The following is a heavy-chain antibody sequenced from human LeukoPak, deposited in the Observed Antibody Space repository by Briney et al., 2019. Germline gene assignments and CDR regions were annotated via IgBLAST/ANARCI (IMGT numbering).Heavy chain of an antibody. CDR1: GYTFTSYG. V-gene: IGHV1-2*02. Sequence: GASVKVSCKASGYTFTSYGISWVRQAPGQGLEWMGWINPNSGGTNYAQKFQGRVTMTRDTSISTAYMELSRLRSDDTAVYYCARDRSGSYYDYYYYYYMDVWGKGTTVTISS. CDR3: ARDRSGSYYDYYYYYYMDV. CDR2: INPNSGGT. D-gene: IGHD1-26*01. J-gene: IGHJ6*03.